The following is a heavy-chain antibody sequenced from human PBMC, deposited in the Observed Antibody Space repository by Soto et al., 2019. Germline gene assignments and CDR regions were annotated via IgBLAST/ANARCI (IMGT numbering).Heavy chain of an antibody. V-gene: IGHV4-4*02. Sequence: SETLSLTCAVSGGSISTSNWWSWVRQPPGKGLEWIGVVYRTGSTNYNPSLKSRVTISVDTSKNQFSLKLSSVTAADTAVYYCARGYSSGWSYYYYYGMDVWGQGTTVTVSS. J-gene: IGHJ6*02. CDR2: VYRTGST. CDR3: ARGYSSGWSYYYYYGMDV. D-gene: IGHD6-19*01. CDR1: GGSISTSNW.